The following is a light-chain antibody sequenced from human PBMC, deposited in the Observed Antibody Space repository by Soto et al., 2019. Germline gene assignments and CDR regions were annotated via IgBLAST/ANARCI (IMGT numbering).Light chain of an antibody. V-gene: IGLV1-44*01. Sequence: QSVLTQPPSASGTPGQTIANSCSGGSSNIGSHTVNWYQQLPGTAPRLLIYSNTQRPSGVPDRFSGSKSGTSASLAISGLQSEYEGDYYCAAWDDSLNGLVFGGGTKLTVL. J-gene: IGLJ2*01. CDR3: AAWDDSLNGLV. CDR1: SSNIGSHT. CDR2: SNT.